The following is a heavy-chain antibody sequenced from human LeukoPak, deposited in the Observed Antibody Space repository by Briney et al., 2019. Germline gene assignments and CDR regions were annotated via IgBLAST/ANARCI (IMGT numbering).Heavy chain of an antibody. J-gene: IGHJ5*02. CDR1: GFTFSSYG. D-gene: IGHD6-13*01. Sequence: AGGSVRLSCAASGFTFSSYGMHWVRQAPGKGLEWLAVIWYVGSNKYYADSAKGRFTISRDNSKNTLYLQRNSQRAEDTAVYYCARDRDAAAGPKGKNWFDPWGQGTLVTVSS. CDR3: ARDRDAAAGPKGKNWFDP. V-gene: IGHV3-33*01. CDR2: IWYVGSNK.